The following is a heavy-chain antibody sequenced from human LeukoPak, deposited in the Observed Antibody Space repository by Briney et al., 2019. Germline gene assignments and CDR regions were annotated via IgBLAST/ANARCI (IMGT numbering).Heavy chain of an antibody. CDR2: ISGSGGST. Sequence: TGGSLRLSCAASGFTFSSYAMSWVRQAPGKGLEWVSAISGSGGSTYYADSVKGRFTISRDNSKNTLYLQMNSLRAEDTAVYYCAKGYESGYSYGYSYYYYMDVWGKGTTVTVSS. CDR1: GFTFSSYA. V-gene: IGHV3-23*01. CDR3: AKGYESGYSYGYSYYYYMDV. D-gene: IGHD5-18*01. J-gene: IGHJ6*03.